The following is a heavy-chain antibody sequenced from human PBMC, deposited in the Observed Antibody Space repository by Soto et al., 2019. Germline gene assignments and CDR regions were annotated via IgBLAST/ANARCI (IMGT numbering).Heavy chain of an antibody. CDR1: GYSFTSYG. Sequence: PVESLTISCKVSGYSFTSYGISWVLQMPGKGLEWMGRLDPSDSYTNYSPSFQGHVTISSDKSISTAYLQWSSLKASDTAMYYCARNGSSTSWVDQYYFDYWGQGTMVTVSS. V-gene: IGHV5-10-1*01. CDR3: ARNGSSTSWVDQYYFDY. D-gene: IGHD2-2*01. CDR2: LDPSDSYT. J-gene: IGHJ4*02.